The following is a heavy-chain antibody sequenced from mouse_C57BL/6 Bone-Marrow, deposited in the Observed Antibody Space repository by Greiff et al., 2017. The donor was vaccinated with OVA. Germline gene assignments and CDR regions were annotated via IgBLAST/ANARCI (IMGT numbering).Heavy chain of an antibody. V-gene: IGHV5-17*01. CDR3: VYGNCYWYFDV. J-gene: IGHJ1*03. D-gene: IGHD2-1*01. CDR1: GFTFSDYG. Sequence: DVQLQESGGGLVKPGGSLKLSCAASGFTFSDYGMHWVRQAPEKGLEWVAYISSGSSTIYYADTVKGRFTISRDKAKTTLFLQMTSLRSEDTAMYYCVYGNCYWYFDVWGTGTTVTVSA. CDR2: ISSGSSTI.